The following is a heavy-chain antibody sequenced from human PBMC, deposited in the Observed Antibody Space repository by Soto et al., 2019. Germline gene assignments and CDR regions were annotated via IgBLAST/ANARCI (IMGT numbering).Heavy chain of an antibody. CDR2: ISAYNGNT. J-gene: IGHJ4*02. CDR3: ARYYYDSSSPSFGY. Sequence: GASVKVSCKASGYTFTSYGISWVRQAPGQGLEWMGWISAYNGNTNYAQKLQGRVTMTTDTSTSTAYMELRSLRSDDTAVYYCARYYYDSSSPSFGYWGQGTLVTVSS. CDR1: GYTFTSYG. D-gene: IGHD3-22*01. V-gene: IGHV1-18*04.